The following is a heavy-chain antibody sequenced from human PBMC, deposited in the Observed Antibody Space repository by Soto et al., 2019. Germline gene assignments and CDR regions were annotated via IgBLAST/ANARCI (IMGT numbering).Heavy chain of an antibody. D-gene: IGHD3-10*01. V-gene: IGHV4-34*01. CDR2: INHSGST. CDR1: GGSFSGYY. CDR3: ARGRKVRGVIKGQVDYYYYGMDV. Sequence: SETLSLTCAVYGGSFSGYYWSWIRQPPGKGLEWIGEINHSGSTNYNPSLKSRVTISVDTSKNQFSLKLSSVTAADTAVYYCARGRKVRGVIKGQVDYYYYGMDVWGQATTVT. J-gene: IGHJ6*02.